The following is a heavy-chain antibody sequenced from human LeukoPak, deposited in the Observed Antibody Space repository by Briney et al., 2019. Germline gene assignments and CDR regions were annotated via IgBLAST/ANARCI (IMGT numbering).Heavy chain of an antibody. CDR1: GFSLSSDE. D-gene: IGHD6-6*01. CDR2: IGTGGSPI. Sequence: PRGSLRLSCAVSGFSLSSDEMNWARQAPGKGLEWVSYIGTGGSPIYYTDSVKGRFSISRDTAKNSLYLQMNSLRVEDTAVYYCARGGPSRPLARWGQGTLVTVSS. V-gene: IGHV3-48*03. J-gene: IGHJ4*02. CDR3: ARGGPSRPLAR.